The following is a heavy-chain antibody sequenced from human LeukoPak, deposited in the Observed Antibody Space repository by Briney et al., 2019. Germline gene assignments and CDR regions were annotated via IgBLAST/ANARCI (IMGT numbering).Heavy chain of an antibody. CDR1: GGSISSSSYY. CDR3: ARRGQPLIGYFDY. Sequence: PSETLSLTCIVSGGSISSSSYYWGWIRQPPGKGLEWIGRIYYSGSTYYNPSLKSRVTISVDTSKNQFSLKLSSVTAADTAVYYCARRGQPLIGYFDYWGQGTLVTVSS. V-gene: IGHV4-39*07. D-gene: IGHD3-10*01. CDR2: IYYSGST. J-gene: IGHJ4*02.